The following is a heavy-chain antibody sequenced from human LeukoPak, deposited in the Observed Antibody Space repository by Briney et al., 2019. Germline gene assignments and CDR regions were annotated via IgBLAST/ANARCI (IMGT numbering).Heavy chain of an antibody. D-gene: IGHD6-19*01. J-gene: IGHJ4*02. CDR3: AKGHRSSSSFFDS. V-gene: IGHV3-23*01. Sequence: GGSLRLSCAAFSGFSMSWVRQAPGRGLEWVSAINGRSDDTYYPYSVKGRFAISRDNSNNTLYLQLNRLRAEDTAVYYCAKGHRSSSSFFDSWGQGILVTVSS. CDR1: SGFS. CDR2: INGRSDDT.